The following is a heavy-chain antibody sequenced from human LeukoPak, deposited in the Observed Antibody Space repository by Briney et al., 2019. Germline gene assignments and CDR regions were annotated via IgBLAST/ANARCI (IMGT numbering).Heavy chain of an antibody. Sequence: GGSLRLSCAASGFSLSSYGMSWVRQAPGKGLEWVSTITGSAGSTYYADSVKGRFTISRDSSKNTLYLQMDSLRAEDTAVYYCAKARSIFAYWGQGTLVTVSS. D-gene: IGHD3-9*01. CDR2: ITGSAGST. CDR1: GFSLSSYG. J-gene: IGHJ4*02. CDR3: AKARSIFAY. V-gene: IGHV3-23*01.